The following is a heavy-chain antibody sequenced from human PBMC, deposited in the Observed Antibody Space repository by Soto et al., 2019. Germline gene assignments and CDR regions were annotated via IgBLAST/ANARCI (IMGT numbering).Heavy chain of an antibody. J-gene: IGHJ4*02. V-gene: IGHV1-69*13. D-gene: IGHD5-18*01. CDR2: IIPIFGTA. CDR3: AREGLVDTARVDY. CDR1: GGTFSSYA. Sequence: SVKVSCKASGGTFSSYAISWVRQAPGQGLEWMGGIIPIFGTANYAQKIQGRVTITADESTSTAYMKLSSLRSEDTALYYCAREGLVDTARVDYWGQGTLVTVSS.